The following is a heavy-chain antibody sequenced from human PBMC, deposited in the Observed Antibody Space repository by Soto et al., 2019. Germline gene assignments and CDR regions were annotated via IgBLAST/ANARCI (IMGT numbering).Heavy chain of an antibody. CDR1: GGSISTSNW. CDR2: IYRSGST. D-gene: IGHD3-10*01. Sequence: SETLSLTCAVSGGSISTSNWWSWVRQPPGKGLEWIGDIYRSGSTNYNPSLKSRVTVSVDKSKNQFSLKLSSVTAADTAVYYCARDLRFRGFYGMDVWGQGTTVTVSS. J-gene: IGHJ6*02. V-gene: IGHV4-4*02. CDR3: ARDLRFRGFYGMDV.